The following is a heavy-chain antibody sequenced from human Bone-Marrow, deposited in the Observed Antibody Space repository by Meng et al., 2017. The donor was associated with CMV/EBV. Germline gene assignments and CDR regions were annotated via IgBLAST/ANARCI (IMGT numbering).Heavy chain of an antibody. CDR2: IYYSGST. J-gene: IGHJ4*02. CDR3: ARGMYYYDSSGYHPLYYFDY. CDR1: GGSISSSSYY. Sequence: GSLRLSCTVSGGSISSSSYYWGWVRQPPGKGLEWIASIYYSGSTYYSPSLASRVTISVDTSKNQFSLKLSSVTAADTAVYYCARGMYYYDSSGYHPLYYFDYWGQGTLVTVSS. V-gene: IGHV4-39*07. D-gene: IGHD3-22*01.